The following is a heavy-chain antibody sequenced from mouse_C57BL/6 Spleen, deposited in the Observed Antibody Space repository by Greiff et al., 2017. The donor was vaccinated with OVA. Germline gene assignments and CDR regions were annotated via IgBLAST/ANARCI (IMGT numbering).Heavy chain of an antibody. D-gene: IGHD2-5*01. V-gene: IGHV1-50*01. CDR2: IDPSDSYT. CDR1: GYTFTSYW. CDR3: ARLVSNLLAMDY. Sequence: QVQLQQPGAELVKPGASVKLSCKASGYTFTSYWMQWVKQRPGQGLEWIGEIDPSDSYTNYNQKFKGKATLTVDTFSSTAYMQLSSLTSEDSAVYYCARLVSNLLAMDYWGQGTSVTVSS. J-gene: IGHJ4*01.